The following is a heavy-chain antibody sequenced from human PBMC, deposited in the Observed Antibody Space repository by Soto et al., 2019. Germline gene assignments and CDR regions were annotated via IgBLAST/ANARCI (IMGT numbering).Heavy chain of an antibody. V-gene: IGHV3-30*18. CDR2: ISYEGSNK. Sequence: GGSLRLSCAAFGFTFSSYGMHWVRQAPGKGLEWVAVISYEGSNKYYADSVKGRFTISRDNSKNTLYLQMNSLRAEDAAVYYCAKDGSYCSGGSCHHYFDYWGQGTLVTVSS. CDR3: AKDGSYCSGGSCHHYFDY. D-gene: IGHD2-15*01. CDR1: GFTFSSYG. J-gene: IGHJ4*02.